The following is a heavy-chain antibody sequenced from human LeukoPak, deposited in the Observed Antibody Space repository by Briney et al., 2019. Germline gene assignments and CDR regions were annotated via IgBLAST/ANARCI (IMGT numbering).Heavy chain of an antibody. Sequence: SXXLSLTCAVSGYSISSGHYWGWIRQPPGKGLEWIGSVYHSGTIYYNPSLKSRVTISVDTSKNQFSLKLSSVTAADTALYYCARQRHSGSYYDAFHIWGQGTMVTVSS. CDR2: VYHSGTI. D-gene: IGHD1-26*01. CDR3: ARQRHSGSYYDAFHI. J-gene: IGHJ3*02. CDR1: GYSISSGHY. V-gene: IGHV4-38-2*01.